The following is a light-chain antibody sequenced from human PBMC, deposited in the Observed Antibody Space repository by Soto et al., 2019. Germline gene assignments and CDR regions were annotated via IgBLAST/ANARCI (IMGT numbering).Light chain of an antibody. J-gene: IGKJ3*01. CDR2: AAS. Sequence: AIQLTQSPSSLSASVGDRVTITCRASQGISSYLAWYQQKPGKAPKLLIYAASTLQSGVPSRFSGSGSGTDFTLTISSLQPEDFATYYCLQDYNYPFTFGPGTKVD. CDR1: QGISSY. V-gene: IGKV1-6*01. CDR3: LQDYNYPFT.